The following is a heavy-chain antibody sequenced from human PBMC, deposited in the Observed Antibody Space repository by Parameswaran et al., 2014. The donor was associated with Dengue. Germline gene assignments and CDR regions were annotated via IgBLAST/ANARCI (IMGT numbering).Heavy chain of an antibody. D-gene: IGHD6-13*01. CDR2: IYYSGST. CDR3: ARVPAAAGTNYYYGMDV. Sequence: WIRQPPGKGLEWIGYIYYSGSTNYNPSLKSRVTISVDTSKNQFSLKLSSVTAADTAVYYCARVPAAAGTNYYYGMDVWGQGTTVTVSS. V-gene: IGHV4-59*01. J-gene: IGHJ6*02.